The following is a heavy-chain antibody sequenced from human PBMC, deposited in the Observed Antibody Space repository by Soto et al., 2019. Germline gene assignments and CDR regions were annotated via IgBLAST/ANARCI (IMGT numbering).Heavy chain of an antibody. D-gene: IGHD2-15*01. CDR3: ADAPSGY. Sequence: QVQLQESGPGLVKPSGTLSLTCAVSGGSVSGGVNWWRWVRQPPGKGLEWIGEIYHTGSTNYNPSLKSRVTISVDKSKNQFSLKLSSVTAADTAVYFCADAPSGYWGQGSLVTVSS. CDR1: GGSVSGGVNW. J-gene: IGHJ4*02. V-gene: IGHV4-4*02. CDR2: IYHTGST.